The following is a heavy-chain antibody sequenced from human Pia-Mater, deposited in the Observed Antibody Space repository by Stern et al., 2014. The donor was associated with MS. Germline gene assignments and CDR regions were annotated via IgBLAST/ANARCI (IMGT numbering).Heavy chain of an antibody. J-gene: IGHJ4*02. V-gene: IGHV1-69*01. CDR2: IIPFFGTT. D-gene: IGHD2-21*01. CDR3: TASGGGPYDYYFEW. Sequence: QVQLVQSGDEAKKPGSSVKVFCKTLGGTFSNYGFFWVRQAPGQGLEWMGGIIPFFGTTNYAQKFQGRVTITADESTSTVYMELRSLRSDDSAIYYCTASGGGPYDYYFEWWGQGTLVTVSS. CDR1: GGTFSNYG.